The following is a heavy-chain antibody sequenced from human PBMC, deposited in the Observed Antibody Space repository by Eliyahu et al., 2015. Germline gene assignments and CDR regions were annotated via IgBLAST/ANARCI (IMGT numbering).Heavy chain of an antibody. CDR1: FTRHY. CDR3: ARGDTISQGVIMGVYYYYAMDV. CDR2: INPNGGST. J-gene: IGHJ6*04. V-gene: IGHV1-46*01. D-gene: IGHD3-10*01. Sequence: FTRHYMYWVRQAPGQGLEWMGIINPNGGSTTYAQKFQGRVTMTRDTSTSTVYMELSSLRFEDTAVYYCARGDTISQGVIMGVYYYYAMDVWGKGTTVTVSS.